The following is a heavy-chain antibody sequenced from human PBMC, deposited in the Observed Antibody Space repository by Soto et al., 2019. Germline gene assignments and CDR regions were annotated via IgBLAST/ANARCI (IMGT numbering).Heavy chain of an antibody. J-gene: IGHJ2*01. CDR1: EFTFSTSG. Sequence: EVQLLESGGALVQPGGSLRLSCAASEFTFSTSGMTWVRLAPGRGLDYVSAINPSGSRTYYADSVKGRFTISRDNSKNTLYLQMNSLRAEETAIYYCAKTPRGGDYGDWYFDLWGRGTLVTVSS. CDR2: INPSGSRT. D-gene: IGHD4-17*01. V-gene: IGHV3-23*05. CDR3: AKTPRGGDYGDWYFDL.